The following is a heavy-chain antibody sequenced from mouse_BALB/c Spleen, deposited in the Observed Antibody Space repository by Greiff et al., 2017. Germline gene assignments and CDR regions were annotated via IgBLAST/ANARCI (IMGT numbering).Heavy chain of an antibody. V-gene: IGHV5-17*02. CDR1: GFTFSSFG. D-gene: IGHD2-10*01. Sequence: EVHLVESGGGLVQPGGSRKLSCAASGFTFSSFGMHWVRQAPEKGLEWVAYISSGSSTIYYADTVKGRFTISRDNPKNTLFLQMTSLRSEDTAIYYCARGRPYYGNYDFDYWGQGTTLTVSS. CDR3: ARGRPYYGNYDFDY. J-gene: IGHJ2*01. CDR2: ISSGSSTI.